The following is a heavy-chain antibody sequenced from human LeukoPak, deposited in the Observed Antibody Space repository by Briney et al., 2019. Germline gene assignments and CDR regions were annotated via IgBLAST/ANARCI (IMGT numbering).Heavy chain of an antibody. CDR2: IKQDGSEK. J-gene: IGHJ6*03. Sequence: GGSLRLSCAASGFTFSSYWMSWVRQAPGKGLEWVANIKQDGSEKYYVDSVKGRFTISRDNAKNSLYLQMNSLRAEDTAVYYCARDTNYYGSGSYYNYYYYYYMDVWGKGTTVTVSS. CDR3: ARDTNYYGSGSYYNYYYYYYMDV. CDR1: GFTFSSYW. V-gene: IGHV3-7*01. D-gene: IGHD3-10*01.